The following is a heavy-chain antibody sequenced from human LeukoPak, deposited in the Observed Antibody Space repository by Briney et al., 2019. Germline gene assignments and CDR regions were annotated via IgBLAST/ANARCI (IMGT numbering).Heavy chain of an antibody. D-gene: IGHD2-15*01. V-gene: IGHV3-23*01. Sequence: GGSQRLSCAASGFTFSSYAMTWVRQAPGKGLEWVSTISNGGGSTYYADSVKGRFTISRDNSKNTVYLQMSSLRAEDTAVYYCAKDRWGSGGSGGGDYWGQGTLVTVSS. CDR3: AKDRWGSGGSGGGDY. CDR2: ISNGGGST. J-gene: IGHJ4*02. CDR1: GFTFSSYA.